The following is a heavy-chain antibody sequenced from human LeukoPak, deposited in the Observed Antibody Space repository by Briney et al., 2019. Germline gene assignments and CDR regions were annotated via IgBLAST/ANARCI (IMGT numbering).Heavy chain of an antibody. CDR2: ISYDGSNK. CDR3: ARGLLATIVGMIY. Sequence: GGSLRLSCAASGFTFSSYAMHWVRQAPGKGLEWVAVISYDGSNKYYADSAKGRFTISRDNSKNTLYLQMNSLRAEDTAVYYCARGLLATIVGMIYWGQGTLVTVSS. CDR1: GFTFSSYA. J-gene: IGHJ4*02. V-gene: IGHV3-30-3*01. D-gene: IGHD5-24*01.